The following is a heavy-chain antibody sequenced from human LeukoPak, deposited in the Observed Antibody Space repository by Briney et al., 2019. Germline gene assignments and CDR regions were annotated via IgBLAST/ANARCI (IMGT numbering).Heavy chain of an antibody. CDR1: GFTFGSYA. Sequence: PGGSLSLSCAASGFTFGSYAMSWVRQAPGKGLEWVSAISGSGGSTYYADSVKGRFTISRDNSKNTLYLQMNSLRAEDTAVYYCANLEWLRLGDNWFDPWGQGTLVTVSS. J-gene: IGHJ5*02. CDR2: ISGSGGST. D-gene: IGHD5-12*01. V-gene: IGHV3-23*01. CDR3: ANLEWLRLGDNWFDP.